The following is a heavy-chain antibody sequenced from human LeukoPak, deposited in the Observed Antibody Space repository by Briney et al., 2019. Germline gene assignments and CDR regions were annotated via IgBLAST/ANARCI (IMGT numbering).Heavy chain of an antibody. CDR1: GFTFSSYW. D-gene: IGHD5-12*01. CDR3: AXAYSGYEGRPDY. CDR2: INSDGSIT. J-gene: IGHJ4*02. Sequence: PGGSLRLSCAASGFTFSSYWMHWVRQAPGKGLVWVSRINSDGSITSYADSVKGRFTISRDNAKNTLYVQMNSLRAEDTAVYYCAXAYSGYEGRPDYWGQGTLVTVSS. V-gene: IGHV3-74*01.